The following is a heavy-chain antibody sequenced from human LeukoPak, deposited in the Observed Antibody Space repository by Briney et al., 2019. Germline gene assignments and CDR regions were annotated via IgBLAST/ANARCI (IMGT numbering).Heavy chain of an antibody. D-gene: IGHD6-13*01. CDR2: TYYRSKWYN. CDR1: GDSVSSNSAT. CDR3: GREVIPAAGTLRLSPNYDYYGMDV. V-gene: IGHV6-1*01. Sequence: SQTLSLTCAISGDSVSSNSATWNWIRQSPSRGLEWLGRTYYRSKWYNDYAVSVKGRITINPDTSKNQFSLQLNSVTPEDTAVYYCGREVIPAAGTLRLSPNYDYYGMDVWGQGTTVTVSS. J-gene: IGHJ6*02.